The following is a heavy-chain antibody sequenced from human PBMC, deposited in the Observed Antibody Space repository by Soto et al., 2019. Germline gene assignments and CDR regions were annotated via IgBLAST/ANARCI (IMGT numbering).Heavy chain of an antibody. Sequence: PSETLSLTCTVSGGSIRVQGYYWTWIRQTPGKGLEWVGSSYYSGTSYFNPALKGRATISVDTSTNQFSLRLTSVTAADTAVYYCTRRYNWNDYYFDPWGQGTLVTVSS. CDR2: SYYSGTS. CDR1: GGSIRVQGYY. CDR3: TRRYNWNDYYFDP. V-gene: IGHV4-39*01. D-gene: IGHD1-20*01. J-gene: IGHJ5*02.